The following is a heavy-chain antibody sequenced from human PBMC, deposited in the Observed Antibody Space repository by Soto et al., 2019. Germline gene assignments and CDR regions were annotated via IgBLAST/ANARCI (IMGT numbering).Heavy chain of an antibody. CDR1: GYTFTSYY. D-gene: IGHD5-18*01. J-gene: IGHJ6*02. V-gene: IGHV1-46*01. CDR3: ARDRPMVTDYYYGMDV. CDR2: INPSGGST. Sequence: SVKVSCKASGYTFTSYYMHWVRQAPVQGLEWMGIINPSGGSTSYAQKFQGRVTMTRDTSTSTVYMELSSLRSEDTAVYYCARDRPMVTDYYYGMDVWGQGTTVTVSS.